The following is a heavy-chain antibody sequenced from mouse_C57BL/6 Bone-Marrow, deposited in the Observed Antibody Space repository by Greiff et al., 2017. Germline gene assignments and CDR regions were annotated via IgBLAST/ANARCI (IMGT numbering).Heavy chain of an antibody. D-gene: IGHD1-1*01. V-gene: IGHV1-64*01. CDR1: GYTFTSYW. CDR2: IHPNSGST. J-gene: IGHJ2*01. Sequence: QVQLQQPGAELVKPGASVKLSCKASGYTFTSYWMHWVKQRPGQGLEWIGMIHPNSGSTNYNEKFKSKATLTVDKSSSTAYMQLSSLTSEDSAVYYCARWGLFITRGYFDAWGAGTTLTVSP. CDR3: ARWGLFITRGYFDA.